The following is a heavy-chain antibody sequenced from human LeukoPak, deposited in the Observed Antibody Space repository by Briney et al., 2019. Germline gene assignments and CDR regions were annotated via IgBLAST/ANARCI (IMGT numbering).Heavy chain of an antibody. D-gene: IGHD2-15*01. CDR3: ARIPTPGRRALDY. J-gene: IGHJ4*02. CDR1: GGSVSDYY. CDR2: IYYTGTT. Sequence: PSETLSLTCTVSGGSVSDYYWSWIRQSPGKGLEWIGYIYYTGTTSYNPSLKSRVTISAETSKNQFSLNLISVTAADTAVYYCARIPTPGRRALDYWGQGTLVTVSS. V-gene: IGHV4-59*02.